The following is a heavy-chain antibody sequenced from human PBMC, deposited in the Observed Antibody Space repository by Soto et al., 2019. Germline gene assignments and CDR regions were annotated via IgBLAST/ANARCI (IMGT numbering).Heavy chain of an antibody. D-gene: IGHD2-15*01. CDR1: GFTFGDYA. J-gene: IGHJ1*01. CDR2: IRSKAYGGTT. V-gene: IGHV3-49*03. CDR3: TREDIVVVVAATGYFQH. Sequence: GGSLRLSCTASGFTFGDYAMSWFRQAPGKGLEWVGFIRSKAYGGTTEYAASVKGRFTISRDDSKSIAYLQMNSLKTEDTAVYYCTREDIVVVVAATGYFQHWGQGTLVTVSS.